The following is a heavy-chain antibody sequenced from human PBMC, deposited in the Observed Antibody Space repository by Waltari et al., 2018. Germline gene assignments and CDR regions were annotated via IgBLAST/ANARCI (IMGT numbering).Heavy chain of an antibody. D-gene: IGHD6-13*01. CDR2: ISSSSSYI. V-gene: IGHV3-21*01. Sequence: EVQLVESGGGLVKPGGSLRLSCAASGFTFSSYSMNRVRQAPGKGLEWVSSISSSSSYIYYADSVKGRFTISRDNAKNSLYLQMNSLRAEDTAVYYCARDKPQQLKDYWGQGTLVTVSS. CDR1: GFTFSSYS. CDR3: ARDKPQQLKDY. J-gene: IGHJ4*02.